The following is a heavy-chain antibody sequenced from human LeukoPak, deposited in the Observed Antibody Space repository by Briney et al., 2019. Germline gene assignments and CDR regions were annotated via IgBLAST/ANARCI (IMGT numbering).Heavy chain of an antibody. D-gene: IGHD3-16*02. V-gene: IGHV3-48*01. CDR2: ISSRGDTI. J-gene: IGHJ5*02. CDR3: ARSPSSFDP. Sequence: GGSLRLSCTASAFTFGDYTMSWVRRAPGKGRVWVSSISSRGDTIDYADSVKGRFTISRDNAKNSLYLQMNSLRAEDTAVYYCARSPSSFDPWGQGALVTVSS. CDR1: AFTFGDYT.